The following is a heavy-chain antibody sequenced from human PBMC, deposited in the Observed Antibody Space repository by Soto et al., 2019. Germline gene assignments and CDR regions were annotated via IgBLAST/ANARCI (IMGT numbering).Heavy chain of an antibody. CDR1: GYTFTSYA. V-gene: IGHV1-3*01. J-gene: IGHJ6*02. CDR2: INAGNGKT. CDR3: AREKSAAGGMDV. Sequence: ASVKVSCKASGYTFTSYAMHWVRQAPGQRLEWMGWINAGNGKTFYADSVKGRFTISRDNSKNTLYLQMNSLRPEDTAVYYCAREKSAAGGMDVWGQGTTVTVSS.